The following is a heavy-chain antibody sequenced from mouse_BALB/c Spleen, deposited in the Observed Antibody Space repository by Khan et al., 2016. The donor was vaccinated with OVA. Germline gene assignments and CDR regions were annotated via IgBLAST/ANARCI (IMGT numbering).Heavy chain of an antibody. CDR1: GFSFSSYT. J-gene: IGHJ1*01. D-gene: IGHD2-1*01. V-gene: IGHV5-6-4*01. CDR2: ISSAGIYT. CDR3: TRDGNYAHWYFDV. Sequence: EVELVESGGGLVKPGGSLKLSCAASGFSFSSYTMSWVRQTPEKRLEWVATISSAGIYTYYPDSVKGRFTFSRDNAKNTLYLQMGRLKSEDTAMDYCTRDGNYAHWYFDVWGAGTTVTVSS.